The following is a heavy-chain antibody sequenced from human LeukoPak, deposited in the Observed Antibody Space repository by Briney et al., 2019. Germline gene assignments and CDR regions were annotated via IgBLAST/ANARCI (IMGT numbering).Heavy chain of an antibody. V-gene: IGHV3-11*01. CDR3: ARFIFGYYGMDV. CDR1: GFTFSIYW. Sequence: GGSLRLSCAASGFTFSIYWMSWVRQAPGKGLEWVSYISSSGSNIYYADSVKGRFTVSRDNAKNSLYLQINSLRAEDTAVYYCARFIFGYYGMDVWGQGTTVTVSS. J-gene: IGHJ6*02. CDR2: ISSSGSNI. D-gene: IGHD3-10*02.